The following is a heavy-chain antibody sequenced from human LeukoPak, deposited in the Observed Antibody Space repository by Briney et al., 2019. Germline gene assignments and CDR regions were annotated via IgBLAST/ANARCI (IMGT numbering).Heavy chain of an antibody. CDR1: GYTFTSYY. CDR2: INPSGGST. V-gene: IGHV1-46*01. J-gene: IGHJ4*02. CDR3: ARSSGSYYDNLDY. D-gene: IGHD1-26*01. Sequence: GASVKVSCKASGYTFTSYYMHWARQAPGQGLEWMGMINPSGGSTSYAQKFQGRVTMTRDMSTSTVYMELSSLRSEDTAVYYCARSSGSYYDNLDYWGQGTLVTVSS.